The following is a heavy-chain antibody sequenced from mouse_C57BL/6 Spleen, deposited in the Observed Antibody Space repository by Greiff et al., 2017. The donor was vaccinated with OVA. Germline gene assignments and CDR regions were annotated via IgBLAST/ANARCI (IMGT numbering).Heavy chain of an antibody. V-gene: IGHV5-9-1*02. CDR1: GFTFSSYA. CDR2: ISSGGDYI. J-gene: IGHJ1*03. D-gene: IGHD2-5*01. CDR3: TRVYSSYWYFDV. Sequence: EVKLQESGEGLVKPGGSLKLSCAASGFTFSSYAMSWVRQTPEKRLEWVAYISSGGDYIYYADTVKGRFTISRDNARNTLYLQMSSLKSEDTAMYYCTRVYSSYWYFDVWGTGTTVTVSS.